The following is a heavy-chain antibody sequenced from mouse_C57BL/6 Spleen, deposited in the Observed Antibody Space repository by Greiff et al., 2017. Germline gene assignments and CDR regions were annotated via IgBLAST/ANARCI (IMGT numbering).Heavy chain of an antibody. J-gene: IGHJ2*01. V-gene: IGHV5-9-1*02. CDR1: GFTFSSYA. CDR2: ISSGGDYI. Sequence: EVKLVESGEGLVKPGGSLKLSCAASGFTFSSYAMSWVRQTPEKRLEWVAYISSGGDYIYYADTVKGRVTISRDNARNTLYLQMSSLKSEDTAMYYCTRAPNYYGSSYDYFDYWGQGTTLTVSS. CDR3: TRAPNYYGSSYDYFDY. D-gene: IGHD1-1*01.